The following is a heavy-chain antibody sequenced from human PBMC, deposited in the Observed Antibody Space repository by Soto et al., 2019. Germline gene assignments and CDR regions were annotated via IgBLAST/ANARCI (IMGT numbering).Heavy chain of an antibody. D-gene: IGHD2-15*01. CDR2: IYYSGST. Sequence: SVTLPLTCTVSGDSIGSYYWSWIRQPPGKCLEWIGYIYYSGSTYYNPSLKSRVTISVDTSKNQFSLKLSSVTAADTAVYYCASRGTTTDCSGGSCYARGFDYWGQGTLVTVSS. CDR1: GDSIGSYY. V-gene: IGHV4-59*06. J-gene: IGHJ4*02. CDR3: ASRGTTTDCSGGSCYARGFDY.